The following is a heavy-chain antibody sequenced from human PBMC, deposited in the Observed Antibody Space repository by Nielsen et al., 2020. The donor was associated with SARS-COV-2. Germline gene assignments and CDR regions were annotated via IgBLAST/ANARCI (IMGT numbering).Heavy chain of an antibody. V-gene: IGHV3-48*01. CDR2: ISDSSGTI. CDR3: ARGGTYSPPNY. CDR1: GFIFSIYT. D-gene: IGHD1-26*01. J-gene: IGHJ4*02. Sequence: GESPKISCAASGFIFSIYTMNWVRQAPGKGLEWISYISDSSGTIYYADSVKGRFTISRDNAKNSLYLQMNSLRIEDTAVYYCARGGTYSPPNYWGQGTLVTVSS.